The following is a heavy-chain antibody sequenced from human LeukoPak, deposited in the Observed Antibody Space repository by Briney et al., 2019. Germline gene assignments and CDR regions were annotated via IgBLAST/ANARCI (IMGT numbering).Heavy chain of an antibody. CDR1: GFTFGSYA. D-gene: IGHD7-27*01. CDR3: ARDLAWGAFDY. V-gene: IGHV3-23*01. CDR2: ISGSGGST. Sequence: PGGSLRLSCAASGFTFGSYAMSWVRQVPGKGLEWVSAISGSGGSTYYADSVKGRFTISRDNSKTTLYLQMNSLRAEDTAVYYCARDLAWGAFDYWGQGTLVTVSS. J-gene: IGHJ4*02.